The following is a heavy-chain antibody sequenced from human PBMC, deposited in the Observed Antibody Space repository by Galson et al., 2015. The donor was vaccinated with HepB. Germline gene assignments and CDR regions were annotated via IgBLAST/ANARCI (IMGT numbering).Heavy chain of an antibody. CDR1: GFTFSDYY. J-gene: IGHJ4*02. CDR2: VRHKARRYTT. V-gene: IGHV3-72*01. Sequence: SLRLPCAASGFTFSDYYMEWVRQAPGKGLEWVGRVRHKARRYTTDYVASVEGRFTISSDDSKNPLYLQMDSLKTEDTAVYYCSRTLPGIDLDYWGQGTLVTVSS. D-gene: IGHD3-3*02. CDR3: SRTLPGIDLDY.